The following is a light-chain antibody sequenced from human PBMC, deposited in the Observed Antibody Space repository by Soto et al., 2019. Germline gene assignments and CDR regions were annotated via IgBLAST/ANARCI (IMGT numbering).Light chain of an antibody. CDR2: DVS. J-gene: IGLJ2*01. CDR1: SSDVGGYNY. Sequence: QSALTQPASVSGSPGQSITISCTGTSSDVGGYNYVSWYQQHPGKAPKLMIYDVSNRPSGVSNRFSGSKSGNTASLTISGLQAEDEADYYCSSYTSSSVVFGGGTKVTVI. V-gene: IGLV2-14*01. CDR3: SSYTSSSVV.